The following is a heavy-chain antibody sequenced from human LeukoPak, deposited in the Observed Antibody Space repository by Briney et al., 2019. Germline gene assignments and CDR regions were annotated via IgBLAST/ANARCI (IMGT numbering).Heavy chain of an antibody. CDR3: ARDRCSSTSYYYYYGMDV. CDR1: GFTFSNYA. V-gene: IGHV3-30-3*01. Sequence: PGGSLRLSCAASGFTFSNYAMHWVRQAPGKGLEWVAVISYDGGNKYYADSVRGRFTISRDKSENTLYLQMNSLRGEDTAVYYCARDRCSSTSYYYYYGMDVWGQGTTVTVSS. D-gene: IGHD2-2*01. CDR2: ISYDGGNK. J-gene: IGHJ6*02.